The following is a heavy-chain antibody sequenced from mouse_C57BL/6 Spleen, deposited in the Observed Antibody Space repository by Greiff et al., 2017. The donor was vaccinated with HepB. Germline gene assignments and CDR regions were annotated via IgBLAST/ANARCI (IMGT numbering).Heavy chain of an antibody. V-gene: IGHV1-26*01. CDR1: GYTFTDYY. D-gene: IGHD3-2*02. CDR2: INPNNGGT. J-gene: IGHJ3*01. Sequence: EVQLQQSGPELVKPGASVKISCKASGYTFTDYYMNWVKQSHGKSLEWIGDINPNNGGTSYNQKFKGKATLTVDKSSSTAYMELRSLTSEDSAVYYCARGQELRLPWFAYWGQGTLVTVSA. CDR3: ARGQELRLPWFAY.